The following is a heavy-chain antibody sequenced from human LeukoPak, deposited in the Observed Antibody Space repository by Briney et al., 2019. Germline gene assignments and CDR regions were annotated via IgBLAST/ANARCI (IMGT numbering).Heavy chain of an antibody. Sequence: GGSLRLSCAASGFTFSSYGMHWFRQAPGKGLEWVAVIWYDGSNKYYADSVRGRFTISRDNSKNTLYLQMNSLRAEDTAVYYCARDRVVVVPAAILWGDNDAFDIWGQGTMVTVSS. CDR3: ARDRVVVVPAAILWGDNDAFDI. D-gene: IGHD2-2*02. CDR1: GFTFSSYG. V-gene: IGHV3-33*01. J-gene: IGHJ3*02. CDR2: IWYDGSNK.